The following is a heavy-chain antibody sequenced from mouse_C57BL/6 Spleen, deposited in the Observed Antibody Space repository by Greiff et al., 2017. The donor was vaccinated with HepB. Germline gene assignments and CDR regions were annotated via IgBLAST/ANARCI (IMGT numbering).Heavy chain of an antibody. CDR3: ARRDYGSSYFYWYFDV. J-gene: IGHJ1*03. D-gene: IGHD1-1*01. Sequence: VQLQQSGPELVKPGASVKISCKASGYTFTDYYMNWVKQSHGKSLEWIGDINPNNGGTSYNQKFKGKATLTVDKSSSTAYMELRSLTSEDSAVYYCARRDYGSSYFYWYFDVWGTGTTVTVSS. V-gene: IGHV1-26*01. CDR1: GYTFTDYY. CDR2: INPNNGGT.